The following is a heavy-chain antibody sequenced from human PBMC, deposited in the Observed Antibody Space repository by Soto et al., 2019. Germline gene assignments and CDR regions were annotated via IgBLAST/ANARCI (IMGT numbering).Heavy chain of an antibody. CDR3: ARDRDDYGSGNYYQRIDF. V-gene: IGHV1-69*13. Sequence: ASAKISCKAPGGIFSTYAISWSQQAPGQRLEWMGGIIPLFGTPNYAQRFQGRVTITADESTSTAYMELSRLRSEDTDVYYCARDRDDYGSGNYYQRIDFWGQGTLVTVSS. CDR1: GGIFSTYA. CDR2: IIPLFGTP. J-gene: IGHJ4*02. D-gene: IGHD3-10*01.